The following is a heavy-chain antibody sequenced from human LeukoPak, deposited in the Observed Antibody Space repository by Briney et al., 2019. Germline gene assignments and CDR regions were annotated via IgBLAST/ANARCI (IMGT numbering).Heavy chain of an antibody. V-gene: IGHV4-34*01. CDR2: INHSGST. Sequence: SETLSLTRAVYGGSFSGYYWSWIRQPPGKGLEWIGEINHSGSTNYNPSLKSRVTISVDTSKNQFSLKLSSVTAADTAVYYCARRRSYYDSSGYYYGNWFDPWGQGTLVTVSS. J-gene: IGHJ5*02. CDR1: GGSFSGYY. CDR3: ARRRSYYDSSGYYYGNWFDP. D-gene: IGHD3-22*01.